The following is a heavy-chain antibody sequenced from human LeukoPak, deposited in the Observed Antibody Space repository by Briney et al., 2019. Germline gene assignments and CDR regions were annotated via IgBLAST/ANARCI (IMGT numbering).Heavy chain of an antibody. CDR3: ARVLRLRGYSYFGLEY. V-gene: IGHV1-8*03. J-gene: IGHJ4*02. CDR2: MNPNSGNT. D-gene: IGHD5-18*01. Sequence: ASVKVSCKASGYTFTNYDINWVRQATGQGLEWMGWMNPNSGNTGYAQKFQDRVTITRNTSISTAYMELSSLRSEDTAVYFCARVLRLRGYSYFGLEYWGQGTLVTVSS. CDR1: GYTFTNYD.